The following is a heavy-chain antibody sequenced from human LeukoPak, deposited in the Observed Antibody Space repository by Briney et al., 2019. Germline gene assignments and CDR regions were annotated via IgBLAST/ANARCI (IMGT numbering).Heavy chain of an antibody. J-gene: IGHJ4*02. CDR2: ISGSGGST. Sequence: PGGSLRLSCAASGFTFSSYAMSWVRQAPGKGLEWVSTISGSGGSTYYADSVKGRFTISRDNSKNTRYLQMNRLRAEDTAVYYCAKTYGSGSYYNSLDYWGQGTLVTVSS. D-gene: IGHD3-10*01. CDR3: AKTYGSGSYYNSLDY. V-gene: IGHV3-23*01. CDR1: GFTFSSYA.